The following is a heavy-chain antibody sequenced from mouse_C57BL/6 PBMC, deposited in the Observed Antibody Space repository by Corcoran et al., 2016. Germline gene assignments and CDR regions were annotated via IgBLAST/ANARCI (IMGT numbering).Heavy chain of an antibody. D-gene: IGHD1-1*01. CDR3: ARGNYYGSSPFDY. CDR1: GYTFTDYY. V-gene: IGHV1-76*01. J-gene: IGHJ2*01. CDR2: IYPGSGNT. Sequence: QVQLKQSGAELVRPGASVKLSCKASGYTFTDYYINWVKQRPGQGLEWIARIYPGSGNTYYNEKFKGKATLTAEKSSSTASMQLSSLTSEDSAVYFCARGNYYGSSPFDYWGQGTTLTVSS.